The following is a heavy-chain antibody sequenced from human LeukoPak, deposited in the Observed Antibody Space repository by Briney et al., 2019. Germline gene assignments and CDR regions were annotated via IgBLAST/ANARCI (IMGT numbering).Heavy chain of an antibody. CDR1: GGSIDSTNW. J-gene: IGHJ5*02. V-gene: IGHV4-39*01. D-gene: IGHD5-18*01. CDR2: IYYSGST. Sequence: SETLSLTCDVSGGSIDSTNWWNWVRQPPGKGLEWIGSIYYSGSTYYNPSLKSRVTISVDTSKNQFSLKLSSVTAADTAVYYCARQSYGSLAWFDPWGQGTLVTVPS. CDR3: ARQSYGSLAWFDP.